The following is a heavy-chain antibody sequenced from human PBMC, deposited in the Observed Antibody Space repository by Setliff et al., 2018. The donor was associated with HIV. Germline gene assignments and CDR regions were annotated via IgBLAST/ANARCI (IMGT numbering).Heavy chain of an antibody. CDR2: IIPIFQSA. J-gene: IGHJ3*01. V-gene: IGHV1-69*05. CDR3: ARTSGDAYNYEGAFDV. Sequence: ASVKVSCKVSGDTFNNYGLNWVRQAPGQGLEWMGGIIPIFQSADYAQKFQGRVTITTDESTSTAYMDLSSLKSEDTAIYYCARTSGDAYNYEGAFDVWGQGTLVTVSS. CDR1: GDTFNNYG. D-gene: IGHD5-12*01.